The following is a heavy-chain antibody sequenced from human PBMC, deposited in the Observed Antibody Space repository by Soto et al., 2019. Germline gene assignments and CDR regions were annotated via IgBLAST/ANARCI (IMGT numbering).Heavy chain of an antibody. J-gene: IGHJ4*02. V-gene: IGHV1-2*04. Sequence: GASVKVSCKASGYTFTTYYINWVRQAPGQGLEWMGWINPNTGATNYAQKFQGWVTLTRDTSVTTAYMEVSRLTSGDTAVYFCARSVTTHLAADFWDQGTLVTVSS. CDR1: GYTFTTYY. CDR3: ARSVTTHLAADF. CDR2: INPNTGAT. D-gene: IGHD4-17*01.